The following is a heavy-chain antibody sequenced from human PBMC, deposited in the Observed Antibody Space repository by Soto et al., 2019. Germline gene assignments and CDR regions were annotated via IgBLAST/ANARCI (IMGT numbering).Heavy chain of an antibody. J-gene: IGHJ6*02. Sequence: ASVKVSCKASGYTFTSYGISWVRQAPGQGLEWMGWISAYNGNINYAQKLQGRVTMTTDTSTSTAYMELRSLRSDDTAVYYCASNIAVAGGYYYYYGMDVWGQGTTVTVSS. CDR3: ASNIAVAGGYYYYYGMDV. V-gene: IGHV1-18*01. CDR2: ISAYNGNI. D-gene: IGHD6-19*01. CDR1: GYTFTSYG.